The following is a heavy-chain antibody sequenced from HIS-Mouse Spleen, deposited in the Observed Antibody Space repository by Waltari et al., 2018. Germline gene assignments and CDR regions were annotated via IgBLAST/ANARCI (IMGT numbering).Heavy chain of an antibody. CDR1: GGSISRYY. Sequence: QVQLQESGPGLVKPSETLSLTCTVSGGSISRYYWSWCRQPPGKGLEWIGYYSGSTNYNPSLKSRVTISVDTSKNQFSLELSSVTAADTAVYYCARASRDLLLPRYFDLWGRGTLVTVSS. J-gene: IGHJ2*01. CDR2: YYSGST. CDR3: ARASRDLLLPRYFDL. V-gene: IGHV4-59*01.